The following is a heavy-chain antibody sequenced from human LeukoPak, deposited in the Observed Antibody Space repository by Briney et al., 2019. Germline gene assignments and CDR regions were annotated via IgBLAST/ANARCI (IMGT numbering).Heavy chain of an antibody. J-gene: IGHJ2*01. V-gene: IGHV3-30-3*01. CDR2: ISYDGSNK. Sequence: RAGGSLRLSCAASGFTFSSYAMHWVRQAPGKGLEWVAVISYDGSNKYYADSVKGRFTISRDNSKNTLYLQMNSLRAEDTAVYYCAKDRTVGASYWYFDLWGRGTLVTVSS. CDR3: AKDRTVGASYWYFDL. D-gene: IGHD1-26*01. CDR1: GFTFSSYA.